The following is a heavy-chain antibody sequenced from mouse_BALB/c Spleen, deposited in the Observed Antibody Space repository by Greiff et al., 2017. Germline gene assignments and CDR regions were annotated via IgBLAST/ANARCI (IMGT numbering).Heavy chain of an antibody. CDR1: GFTFSSFG. V-gene: IGHV5-17*02. Sequence: EVKVVESGGGLVQPGGSRKLSCAASGFTFSSFGMHWVRQAPEKGLEWVAYISSGSSTIYYADTVKGRFTISRDNPKNTLFLQMTSLRSEDTAMYYCARDGHYAMDYWGQGTSVTVSS. CDR3: ARDGHYAMDY. CDR2: ISSGSSTI. D-gene: IGHD2-3*01. J-gene: IGHJ4*01.